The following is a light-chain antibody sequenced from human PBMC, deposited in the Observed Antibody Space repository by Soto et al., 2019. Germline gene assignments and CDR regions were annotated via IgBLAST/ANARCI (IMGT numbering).Light chain of an antibody. CDR3: PLYGSSPPYT. V-gene: IGKV3-20*01. Sequence: EIVLTQSPGTLSLSPGERATLSCRASQSVSSSYLAWYQQRPGQAPRLLIYGASSRATGIPDRFSGSGSGTDFTLTISRLEPEDFAVYYCPLYGSSPPYTFGQGTKLEIK. CDR1: QSVSSSY. CDR2: GAS. J-gene: IGKJ2*01.